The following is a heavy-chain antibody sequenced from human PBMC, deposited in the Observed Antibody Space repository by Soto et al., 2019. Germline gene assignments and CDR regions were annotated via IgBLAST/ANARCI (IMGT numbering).Heavy chain of an antibody. CDR1: GGSISSSSYY. CDR2: IYYSGST. CDR3: ARHIRDCSGGSCYRQWFDP. V-gene: IGHV4-39*01. J-gene: IGHJ5*02. Sequence: SETLSLTCTVSGGSISSSSYYWGWIRQPPGKGLEWIGSIYYSGSTYYNPSLKSRVTISVDTSKNQFSLKLSSVTAADTAVYYCARHIRDCSGGSCYRQWFDPWGQGTLVTVSS. D-gene: IGHD2-15*01.